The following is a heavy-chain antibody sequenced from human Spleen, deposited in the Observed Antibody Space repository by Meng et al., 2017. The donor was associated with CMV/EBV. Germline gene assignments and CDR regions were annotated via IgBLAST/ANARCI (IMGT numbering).Heavy chain of an antibody. Sequence: GESLKISCAASGFTFSSYWMHWVRQAPGKGLEWVANIKYAGSEKYYVDSVKGRFTVSRDNAKDSLYLQMNSLRAEDTAVYYCARERSSSRIDYWGQGTLVTVSS. CDR3: ARERSSSRIDY. V-gene: IGHV3-7*01. CDR2: IKYAGSEK. D-gene: IGHD6-13*01. J-gene: IGHJ4*02. CDR1: GFTFSSYW.